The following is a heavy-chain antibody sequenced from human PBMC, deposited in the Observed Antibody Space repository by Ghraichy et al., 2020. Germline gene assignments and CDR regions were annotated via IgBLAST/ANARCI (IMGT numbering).Heavy chain of an antibody. CDR1: GFTFSSYG. Sequence: LSLTCAASGFTFSSYGMHWVRQAPGKGLEWVAVIWYDGSNKYYADSVKGRFTISRDNSKNTLYLQMNSLRAEDTAVYYCARVARFGDYVSLGFDYWGQGTLVTVSS. D-gene: IGHD3-16*01. CDR3: ARVARFGDYVSLGFDY. J-gene: IGHJ4*02. V-gene: IGHV3-33*01. CDR2: IWYDGSNK.